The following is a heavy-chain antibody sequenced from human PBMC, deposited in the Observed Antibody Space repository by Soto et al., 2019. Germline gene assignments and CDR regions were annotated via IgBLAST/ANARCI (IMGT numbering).Heavy chain of an antibody. CDR2: ISGSGGST. CDR1: GFIFSNYG. J-gene: IGHJ4*02. D-gene: IGHD3-10*01. Sequence: EVQLLESGGGVVQPGGSLRLSCAASGFIFSNYGLSWVRQAAGKGLEWVSAISGSGGSTYYADSVKGRFTISRDNSKNTLYLQMNSLRAEDTAVYYCAKPLVRGVIIDYWGQGTLVTVSS. CDR3: AKPLVRGVIIDY. V-gene: IGHV3-23*01.